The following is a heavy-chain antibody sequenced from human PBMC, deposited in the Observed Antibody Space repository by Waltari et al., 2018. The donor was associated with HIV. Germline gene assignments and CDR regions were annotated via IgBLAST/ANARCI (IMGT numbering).Heavy chain of an antibody. V-gene: IGHV1-69*01. D-gene: IGHD2-21*02. Sequence: QVQLVQSGAEVKKPGSSVKVSCKASGGTFSSYAISWVRQAPGQGLEWMGGISPILGTANYAQKFQGRVTITADESTSTAYMELSSLRSEDTAVYYCARGAYCGGDCYSSFDYWGQGTLVTVSS. CDR3: ARGAYCGGDCYSSFDY. J-gene: IGHJ4*02. CDR1: GGTFSSYA. CDR2: ISPILGTA.